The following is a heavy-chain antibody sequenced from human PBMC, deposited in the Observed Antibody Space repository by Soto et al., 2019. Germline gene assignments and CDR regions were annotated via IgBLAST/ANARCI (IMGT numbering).Heavy chain of an antibody. V-gene: IGHV4-34*01. J-gene: IGHJ5*02. Sequence: QVQLQQWGAGLLKPSETLSLTCAVYGGSFSGYYWSWIRQPPGKGLEWIGEINHSGSTNYNPSLKSRVTTSVDTSRNQFSLKLSSVTAADKAVYYCARERGVLLWFGAGGWFDPWGQGTLVTVSS. D-gene: IGHD3-10*01. CDR2: INHSGST. CDR1: GGSFSGYY. CDR3: ARERGVLLWFGAGGWFDP.